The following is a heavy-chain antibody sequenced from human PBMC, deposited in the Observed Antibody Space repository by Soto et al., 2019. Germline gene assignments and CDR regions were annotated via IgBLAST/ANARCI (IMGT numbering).Heavy chain of an antibody. Sequence: QVQLVQSGPEVKKPGSSVKVSCKTSGGTLSSFITYPINWVRQAPGQGPEWMGGIVPNVGTVNYAQRFQGRVTITADKSTGTSYMELNNLRSEDTALYYGARRDTSGFLRYFDTLGQGTLVTFS. V-gene: IGHV1-69*06. J-gene: IGHJ4*02. CDR1: GGTLSSFITYP. CDR2: IVPNVGTV. D-gene: IGHD3-3*01. CDR3: ARRDTSGFLRYFDT.